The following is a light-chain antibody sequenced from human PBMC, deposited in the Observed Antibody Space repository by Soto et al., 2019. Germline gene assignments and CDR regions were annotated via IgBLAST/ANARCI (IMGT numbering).Light chain of an antibody. J-gene: IGLJ2*01. Sequence: QSALTQPASVSGSPGQSITISCTGTSSDVGGYDYVSWYQQHPGKAPKLMLYDVNNRPSGVSNRFSGSKSGNTASLTISGHQAEDEADYYCSSYTSSITLVFGAGTKLTVL. CDR2: DVN. V-gene: IGLV2-14*03. CDR3: SSYTSSITLV. CDR1: SSDVGGYDY.